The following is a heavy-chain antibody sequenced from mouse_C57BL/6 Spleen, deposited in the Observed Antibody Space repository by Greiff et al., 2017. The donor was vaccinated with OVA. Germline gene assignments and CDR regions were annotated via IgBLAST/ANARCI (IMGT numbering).Heavy chain of an antibody. D-gene: IGHD3-3*01. Sequence: EVQLQASGPGLVKPSQSLSLTCSVTGYSITSGYYWNWLRQFPGNKLEWMGYISYDGSNNYNPSLKNRISITRDTSKNQFFLKLKSVTTEDTATYDCARADGTDAMDYWGQGTSVTVSS. CDR1: GYSITSGYY. CDR3: ARADGTDAMDY. J-gene: IGHJ4*01. CDR2: ISYDGSN. V-gene: IGHV3-6*01.